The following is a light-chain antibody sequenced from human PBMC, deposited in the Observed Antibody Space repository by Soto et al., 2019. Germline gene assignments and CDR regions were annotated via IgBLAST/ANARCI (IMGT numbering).Light chain of an antibody. V-gene: IGKV1-39*01. CDR3: QQSYSTPWT. Sequence: DIQMTQSPSSLSASVGDRVTITCRASQSINTYLNWYQQKPGKAPKLLIYTASSLQSGVPSRFSGSRSGTDFTLTISSLQPEDFAAYYCQQSYSTPWTFGQGTKVEIK. J-gene: IGKJ1*01. CDR1: QSINTY. CDR2: TAS.